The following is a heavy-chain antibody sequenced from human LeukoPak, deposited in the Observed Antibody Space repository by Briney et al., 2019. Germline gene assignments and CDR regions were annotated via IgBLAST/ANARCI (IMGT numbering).Heavy chain of an antibody. V-gene: IGHV4-59*01. D-gene: IGHD3-22*01. CDR2: IYYSGST. J-gene: IGHJ4*02. Sequence: SETLSLTCTVSGGSISSYYWSWIRQPPGKGLEWIGYIYYSGSTNYNPSLKSRVTISVDTSKNQFSLKLSSVTAADTAVYYCARGDYYDSSGPYYFDYWGQGTLVTVSS. CDR1: GGSISSYY. CDR3: ARGDYYDSSGPYYFDY.